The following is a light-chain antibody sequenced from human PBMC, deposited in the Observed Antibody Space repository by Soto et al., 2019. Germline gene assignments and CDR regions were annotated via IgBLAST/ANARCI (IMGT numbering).Light chain of an antibody. CDR1: SGAIASNS. Sequence: NFMLTQPHSVSESPGKTVIISCTRSSGAIASNSVQWYQQRPGSAPSTVIYEDNPRPSGVPDRFSGSTDGSSNSASLTISGLQTEDEADYYCQSYDSTTVVFGGGTKLTVL. J-gene: IGLJ2*01. V-gene: IGLV6-57*04. CDR2: EDN. CDR3: QSYDSTTVV.